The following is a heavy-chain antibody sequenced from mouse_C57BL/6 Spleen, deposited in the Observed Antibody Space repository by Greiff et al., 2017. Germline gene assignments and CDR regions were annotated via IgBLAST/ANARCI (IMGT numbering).Heavy chain of an antibody. Sequence: QVQLQQPGAELVKPGASVKVSCKASGYTFTSYWMHWVKQRPGQGLEWIGRIHPSDSDTNYNQKFKGKATLTVDKSSSTASMQLSSLTSEDSAVYYCASYYYGSPFAYWGQGTLVTVSA. CDR2: IHPSDSDT. D-gene: IGHD1-1*01. V-gene: IGHV1-74*01. CDR3: ASYYYGSPFAY. J-gene: IGHJ3*01. CDR1: GYTFTSYW.